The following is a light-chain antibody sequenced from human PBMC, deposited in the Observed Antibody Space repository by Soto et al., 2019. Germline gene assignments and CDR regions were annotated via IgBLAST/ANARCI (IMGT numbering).Light chain of an antibody. V-gene: IGKV1-33*01. J-gene: IGKJ5*01. Sequence: DIQMTQSPSSLSDSVGDRDTITCRASQDISNYLNWYQQRPGKAPKLLIYDASNLERGVPSRFSGTRSGTHFTFAITSLQPEDVAPYYCQQSDSLPITFGQGTRLEI. CDR3: QQSDSLPIT. CDR2: DAS. CDR1: QDISNY.